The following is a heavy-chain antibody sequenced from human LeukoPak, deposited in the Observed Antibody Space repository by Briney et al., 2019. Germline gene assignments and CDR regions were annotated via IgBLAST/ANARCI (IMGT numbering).Heavy chain of an antibody. CDR2: IYSGGST. CDR1: GFTFSSYA. Sequence: GGSLRHSCAASGFTFSSYAMSWVRQAPGKGLEWVSVIYSGGSTYYADSVKGRFTISRDKSKNTLYLQMNSLRPEDTAVYYCAKDSIVYYYYYMDVWGRGTTVTVSS. D-gene: IGHD3-16*02. V-gene: IGHV3-23*03. J-gene: IGHJ6*03. CDR3: AKDSIVYYYYYMDV.